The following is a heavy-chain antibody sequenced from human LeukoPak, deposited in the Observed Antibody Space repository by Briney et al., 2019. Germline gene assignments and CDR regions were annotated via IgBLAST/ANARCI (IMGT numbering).Heavy chain of an antibody. J-gene: IGHJ4*02. Sequence: SETLSLTCAVSSRSMSSYYWSWIRQPPGKGLEWLGYIYYTGVTNYSPSLKRRLTISLDTAMKQFSLNLRSVTAADTAMYYCARGGSGYPLDYWGQGTLVTVSS. CDR2: IYYTGVT. V-gene: IGHV4-59*01. CDR3: ARGGSGYPLDY. CDR1: SRSMSSYY. D-gene: IGHD3-22*01.